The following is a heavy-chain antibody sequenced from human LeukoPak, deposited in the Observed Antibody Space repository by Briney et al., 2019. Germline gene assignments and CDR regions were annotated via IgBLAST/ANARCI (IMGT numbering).Heavy chain of an antibody. J-gene: IGHJ3*02. V-gene: IGHV3-30*04. D-gene: IGHD5-12*01. CDR3: ARSKSGYDDAFDI. CDR1: GFTFSSYA. Sequence: PGGSLRLSCAASGFTFSSYAMHWVRQAPGKGLEWVAVISYDGSNKYYADSVKGRFTISRDNSKNTLYLQMNSLRAEDTAVYYCARSKSGYDDAFDIWGQGTMVTVSS. CDR2: ISYDGSNK.